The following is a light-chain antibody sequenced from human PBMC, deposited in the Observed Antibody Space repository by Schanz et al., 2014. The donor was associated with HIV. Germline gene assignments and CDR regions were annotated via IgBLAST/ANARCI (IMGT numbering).Light chain of an antibody. J-gene: IGKJ2*01. CDR1: QSVSSSY. Sequence: EIVLTQSPGTLSLSPGERATLSCRASQSVSSSYLAWYQQKPGQAPRLLIYGASNRATDIPDRFSGSVSATEFTLTISRLEPDDFAIYYCQQYSTYPYTFGQGTKLDIQ. CDR3: QQYSTYPYT. CDR2: GAS. V-gene: IGKV3-20*01.